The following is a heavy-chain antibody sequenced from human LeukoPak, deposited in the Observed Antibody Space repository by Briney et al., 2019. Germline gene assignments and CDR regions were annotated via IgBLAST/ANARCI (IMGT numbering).Heavy chain of an antibody. J-gene: IGHJ4*02. CDR2: ISWNSGSK. Sequence: QSGGSLRLSCAASGFTFDEYAMHWVRQAPGKGLEWVSGISWNSGSKGYAGSVKGRFTISRDNAKNSLYLQMNSLRSEDTALYYCAKVQGAVAGSFDYWGQGTLVTVSS. CDR3: AKVQGAVAGSFDY. V-gene: IGHV3-9*01. D-gene: IGHD6-19*01. CDR1: GFTFDEYA.